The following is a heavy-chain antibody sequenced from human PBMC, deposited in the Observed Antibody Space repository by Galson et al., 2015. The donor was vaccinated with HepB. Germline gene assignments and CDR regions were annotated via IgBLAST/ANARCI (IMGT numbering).Heavy chain of an antibody. J-gene: IGHJ1*01. D-gene: IGHD1-26*01. CDR2: IIPMLGIA. CDR3: ATSGVVGPATGYFQH. CDR1: GGTFSSYA. Sequence: SVKVSCKASGGTFSSYAISWVRQAPGQGLEWMGGIIPMLGIANYAQKFQGRVTMTEDTSTDTAYMELSSLRSEDTAVYYCATSGVVGPATGYFQHWGQGTLVTVSS. V-gene: IGHV1-69*10.